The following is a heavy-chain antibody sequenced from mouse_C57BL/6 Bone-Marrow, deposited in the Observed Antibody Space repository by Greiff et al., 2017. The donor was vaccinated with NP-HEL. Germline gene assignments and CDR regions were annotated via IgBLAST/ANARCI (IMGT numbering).Heavy chain of an antibody. CDR1: GYAFTNYL. J-gene: IGHJ4*01. D-gene: IGHD5-1*01. V-gene: IGHV1-54*01. CDR2: INPGSGGT. CDR3: AREEYRYYYAMDY. Sequence: QVQLKESGAELVRPGTSVKVSCKASGYAFTNYLIEWVKQRPGQGLEWIGVINPGSGGTTYNEKFKGKATLTADKSYSTAYMQLSSLTSEDSAVYFCAREEYRYYYAMDYWGQGTSVTVSS.